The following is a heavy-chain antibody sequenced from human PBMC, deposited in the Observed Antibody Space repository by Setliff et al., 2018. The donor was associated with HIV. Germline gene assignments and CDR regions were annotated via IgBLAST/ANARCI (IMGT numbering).Heavy chain of an antibody. CDR3: ARGRNYDSSGYGDYYYYMDV. D-gene: IGHD3-22*01. J-gene: IGHJ6*03. CDR2: ISGNNANT. CDR1: GYVFTDYD. Sequence: ASVKVSCKASGYVFTDYDIFWVRQAPGRGLEWIGWISGNNANTNYAQKLQGRVTMTTDTSTSTAYMQLSSLRSDDTAVYYCARGRNYDSSGYGDYYYYMDVWGKGTTVTVSS. V-gene: IGHV1-18*01.